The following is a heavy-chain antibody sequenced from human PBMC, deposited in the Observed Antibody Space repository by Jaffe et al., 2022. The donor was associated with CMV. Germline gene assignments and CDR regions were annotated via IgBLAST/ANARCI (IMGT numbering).Heavy chain of an antibody. CDR3: TRLSPDERDWFDP. CDR2: IRSKANSYAT. V-gene: IGHV3-73*02. J-gene: IGHJ5*02. CDR1: GFTFSGSA. Sequence: EVQLVESGGGLVQPGGSLKLSCAASGFTFSGSAMHWVRQASGKGLEWVGRIRSKANSYATAYAASVKGRFTISRDDSKNTAYLQMNSLKTEDTAVYYCTRLSPDERDWFDPWGQGTLVTVSS.